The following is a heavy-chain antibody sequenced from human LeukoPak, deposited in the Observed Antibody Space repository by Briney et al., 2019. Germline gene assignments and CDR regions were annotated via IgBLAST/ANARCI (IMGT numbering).Heavy chain of an antibody. Sequence: ASVKVSCKTSGYTFTDYYLHWVRQAPGQGLEWMGWISPNSGGTNYAQKFQGRVTMTNDTSINTAYLEVNRLRSDDTAVYYCARGSEDIVIMVYEPPWSGMDVWGQGTTVTVSS. CDR1: GYTFTDYY. J-gene: IGHJ6*02. V-gene: IGHV1-2*02. CDR2: ISPNSGGT. D-gene: IGHD2-8*01. CDR3: ARGSEDIVIMVYEPPWSGMDV.